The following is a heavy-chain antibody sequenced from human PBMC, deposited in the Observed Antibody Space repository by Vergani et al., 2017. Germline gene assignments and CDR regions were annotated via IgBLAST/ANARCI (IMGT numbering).Heavy chain of an antibody. CDR2: ISYDGSNK. CDR3: AKGQSLYYDFWSGYPY. Sequence: QVQLVESGGGVVQPGRSLRLSCAASGFTLSSYGMHWVRPAPGKGLEWVAVISYDGSNKYYADSVKGRFTISRDNSKNTLYLQMNSLRAEDTAVYYCAKGQSLYYDFWSGYPYWGQGTLVTVSS. V-gene: IGHV3-30*18. J-gene: IGHJ4*02. D-gene: IGHD3-3*01. CDR1: GFTLSSYG.